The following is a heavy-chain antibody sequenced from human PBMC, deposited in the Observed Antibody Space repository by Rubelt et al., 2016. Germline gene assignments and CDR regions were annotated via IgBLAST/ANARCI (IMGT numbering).Heavy chain of an antibody. Sequence: QVQLQESGPGLVKPSETLSLTCTVSGGSISDYYWNWIRQAPGQGLELIGYIYYSGSTNYNPSLTSRLTMSVDTSKNQFSLKLTYVTAADTALSYCARGSRLSYTWYFDLWGRGTLVTVSS. CDR1: GGSISDYY. J-gene: IGHJ2*01. CDR2: IYYSGST. CDR3: ARGSRLSYTWYFDL. D-gene: IGHD3-10*01. V-gene: IGHV4-59*01.